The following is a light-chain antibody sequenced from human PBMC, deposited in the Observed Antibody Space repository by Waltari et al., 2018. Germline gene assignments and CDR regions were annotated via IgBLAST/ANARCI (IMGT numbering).Light chain of an antibody. Sequence: QSALTQPRSVSGSPGQSVTISCPGTSSDVGGYNYVSWYQQHPGKAPKLMIYDVNQRPSGVPDRFSGSKSGNTASLTISGLQAEDEADFYCCSYAGSYILVFGGGTKLTVL. J-gene: IGLJ2*01. CDR1: SSDVGGYNY. CDR3: CSYAGSYILV. CDR2: DVN. V-gene: IGLV2-11*01.